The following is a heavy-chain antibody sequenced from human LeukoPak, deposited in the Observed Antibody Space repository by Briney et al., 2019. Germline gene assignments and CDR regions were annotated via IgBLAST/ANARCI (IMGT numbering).Heavy chain of an antibody. J-gene: IGHJ4*02. V-gene: IGHV4-59*08. CDR1: GGSISSHY. D-gene: IGHD6-19*01. CDR2: IFYGGST. CDR3: ARHVDQWLGIDH. Sequence: SETLSLTCTVSGGSISSHYWSWIRQPPGKGLEWIGHIFYGGSTNYNPSLKSRVTISVDTSKNQFSLKLASVTAADTAFYFCARHVDQWLGIDHWGQGTLATVSS.